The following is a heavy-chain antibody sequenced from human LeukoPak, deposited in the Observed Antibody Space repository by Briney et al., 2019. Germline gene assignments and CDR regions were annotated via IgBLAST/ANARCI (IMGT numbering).Heavy chain of an antibody. D-gene: IGHD5-12*01. Sequence: SETLSLTCTVSGGYINSGDYYWSWIRQPPGEGLEWVVYIYSSGSTYYNPSLKSRLTILVDTSRNQFSLKLTCVTATDTAVYYCARGIGYDLTDNWFDRWGQGTLVIVSS. V-gene: IGHV4-30-4*08. CDR2: IYSSGST. CDR1: GGYINSGDYY. CDR3: ARGIGYDLTDNWFDR. J-gene: IGHJ5*02.